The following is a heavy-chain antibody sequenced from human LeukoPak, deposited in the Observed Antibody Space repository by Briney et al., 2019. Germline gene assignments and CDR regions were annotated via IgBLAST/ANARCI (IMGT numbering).Heavy chain of an antibody. CDR1: GFTFSSYS. J-gene: IGHJ6*02. CDR3: ARDQVRGAIRWHYYYGMDV. V-gene: IGHV3-48*01. CDR2: ISSSSSTI. Sequence: GGSLRLSCAASGFTFSSYSMNWVRQAPGKGLEWVSYISSSSSTIYYADSVKGRFTISRDNAKNSLYLQMNSLRAEDTAVYYCARDQVRGAIRWHYYYGMDVWGQGTTVTVSS. D-gene: IGHD3-10*01.